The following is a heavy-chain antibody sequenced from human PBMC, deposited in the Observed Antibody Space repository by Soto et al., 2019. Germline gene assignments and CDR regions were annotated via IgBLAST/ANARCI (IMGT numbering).Heavy chain of an antibody. CDR1: VFTFSSYA. V-gene: IGHV3-30-3*01. J-gene: IGHJ5*02. D-gene: IGHD2-2*01. CDR3: ARGVVPAANTKGHWFER. CDR2: ISYDGSNK. Sequence: PVGSLRLSCASSVFTFSSYAMHCVRQSPGKWLEWVAVISYDGSNKYYADSVKGRFTISRDNSKNTLYLQMNSLRAEDTAVYYCARGVVPAANTKGHWFERLGQGTLGSVS.